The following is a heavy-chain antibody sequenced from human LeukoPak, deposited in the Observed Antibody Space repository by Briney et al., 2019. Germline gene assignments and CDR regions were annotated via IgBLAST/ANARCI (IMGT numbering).Heavy chain of an antibody. CDR3: ARDPPPPS. V-gene: IGHV3-7*01. CDR2: IKHDGSEK. CDR1: GFTFSSYG. D-gene: IGHD2-2*01. Sequence: GRSLRLSCAASGFTFSSYGMHWVRQAPGEGLEWVANIKHDGSEKYYVDSVKGRFTISRDNAKNSLYLQMNSLRAEDTAVYYCARDPPPPSRGQGTLVTVSS. J-gene: IGHJ4*02.